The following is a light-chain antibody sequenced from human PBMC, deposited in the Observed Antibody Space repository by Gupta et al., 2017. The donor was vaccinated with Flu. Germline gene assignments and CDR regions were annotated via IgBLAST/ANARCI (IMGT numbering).Light chain of an antibody. V-gene: IGLV2-23*02. CDR3: CSYADDKTVL. Sequence: SITISCTGTNDDVGKYNLVSWYQQPPANAPKLIIYEVSKWPSDLPTRFSGSKAGITASLTISGLQAEDEADYYCCSYADDKTVLFGGGTSLTVL. CDR1: NDDVGKYNL. CDR2: EVS. J-gene: IGLJ3*02.